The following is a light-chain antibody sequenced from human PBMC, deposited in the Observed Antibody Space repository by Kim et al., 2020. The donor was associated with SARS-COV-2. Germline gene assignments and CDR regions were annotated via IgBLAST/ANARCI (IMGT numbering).Light chain of an antibody. J-gene: IGKJ2*01. CDR2: DAS. CDR3: QKRINWPSYS. V-gene: IGKV3-11*01. Sequence: EIVLTQSPATLSLSPGERATLSCRASQSVRTYLAWYQQKPGQAPRLLIYDASTRATGIPARFSSSGSGTDFSLTISSLEPEDFAVYYCQKRINWPSYSFGQGTKLEI. CDR1: QSVRTY.